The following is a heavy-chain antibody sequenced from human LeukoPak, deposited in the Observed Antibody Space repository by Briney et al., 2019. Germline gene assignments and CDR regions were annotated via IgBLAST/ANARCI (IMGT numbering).Heavy chain of an antibody. CDR3: ARGPIEEFDY. CDR1: GYSFTSYW. Sequence: GESLKISCQGSGYSFTSYWIGWARQLPGKGLEWMGIIYPGDSDTRYSPSFQGQVTISADKSISTAYLQRSSLKASDTAMYYCARGPIEEFDYWGQGTLVTVSS. J-gene: IGHJ4*02. CDR2: IYPGDSDT. V-gene: IGHV5-51*01.